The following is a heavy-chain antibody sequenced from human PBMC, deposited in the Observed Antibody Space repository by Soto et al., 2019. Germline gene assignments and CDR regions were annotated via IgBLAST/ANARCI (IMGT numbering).Heavy chain of an antibody. CDR2: ISSSSSTI. Sequence: PGGSLRLSCAASGFTFSSYSMNWVRQAPGKGLEWVSYISSSSSTIYYADSVKGRFTISRDNAKNSLYLQMNSLRDEDTAVYYCARKLELPYYYYYYGMDVWGQGTTVTVSS. CDR3: ARKLELPYYYYYYGMDV. D-gene: IGHD1-7*01. J-gene: IGHJ6*02. CDR1: GFTFSSYS. V-gene: IGHV3-48*02.